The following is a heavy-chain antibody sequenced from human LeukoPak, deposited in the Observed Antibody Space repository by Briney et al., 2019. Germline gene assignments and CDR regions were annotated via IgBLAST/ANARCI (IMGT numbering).Heavy chain of an antibody. J-gene: IGHJ4*02. CDR2: IIPILGIA. CDR1: GGTFTSYA. V-gene: IGHV1-69*04. D-gene: IGHD3-22*01. Sequence: SVKVSCKASGGTFTSYAISWVRQAPGQGLEWMGRIIPILGIANYAQKFQGRVTITADKSTSTAYMELSSLRSEDTAVYYCASSGSGYWGDYWGQGTLVTVSS. CDR3: ASSGSGYWGDY.